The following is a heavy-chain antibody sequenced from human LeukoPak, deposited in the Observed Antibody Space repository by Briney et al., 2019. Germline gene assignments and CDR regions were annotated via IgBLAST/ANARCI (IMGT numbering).Heavy chain of an antibody. V-gene: IGHV4-34*01. J-gene: IGHJ1*01. Sequence: PSETLSLTCAVYGGSFSTYYWSWIRQPPGKGLEWVGEINHTGSTNYNPSLKSRVTISVDTSKNQFSLKLTSVTAADTAVYYCARPGGRSGLAESFQHWGQRALVTVSS. CDR3: ARPGGRSGLAESFQH. D-gene: IGHD6-19*01. CDR1: GGSFSTYY. CDR2: INHTGST.